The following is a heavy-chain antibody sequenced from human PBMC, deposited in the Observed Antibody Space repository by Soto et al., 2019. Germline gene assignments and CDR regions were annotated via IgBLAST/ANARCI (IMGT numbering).Heavy chain of an antibody. V-gene: IGHV3-11*06. CDR1: GLPFSDYY. CDR2: ISSSSIYT. CDR3: VRDISPNNFASGSYTY. J-gene: IGHJ4*02. D-gene: IGHD3-10*01. Sequence: QVHLVESGGGLVKPGGSLRLSCAASGLPFSDYYMNWIRQAPGKGLEWVSNISSSSIYTNYADSVKGRFTISRDNAKNSLYLQMNSPRPEDTAVYYCVRDISPNNFASGSYTYWGQGILVTVSS.